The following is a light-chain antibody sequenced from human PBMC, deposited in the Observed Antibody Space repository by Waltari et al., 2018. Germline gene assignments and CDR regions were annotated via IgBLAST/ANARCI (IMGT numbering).Light chain of an antibody. CDR3: QQQRNFI. V-gene: IGKV3-11*01. J-gene: IGKJ3*01. Sequence: EIVLTQSPATLSLSPGERATLSCRTSQSTGVYLAWYQQRPGQAPRLLISDAFNRATGIPARFSGSGSGTDFTLTISSLEPEDFAVYYCQQQRNFIFSPGTKVDIK. CDR2: DAF. CDR1: QSTGVY.